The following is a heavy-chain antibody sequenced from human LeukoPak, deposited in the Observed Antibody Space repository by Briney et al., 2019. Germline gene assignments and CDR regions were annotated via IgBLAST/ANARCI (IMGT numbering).Heavy chain of an antibody. V-gene: IGHV3-20*04. Sequence: GGSLRLSCAASGFTFDDYGMSWVRQAPGKGLEWVSGINWNGGSTGYADSVKGRFTISRDNAKNSLYLQMNSLRAEDTALYYCARSSGGTPDGWFDPWGQGTLVTVSS. CDR1: GFTFDDYG. J-gene: IGHJ5*02. D-gene: IGHD2-15*01. CDR2: INWNGGST. CDR3: ARSSGGTPDGWFDP.